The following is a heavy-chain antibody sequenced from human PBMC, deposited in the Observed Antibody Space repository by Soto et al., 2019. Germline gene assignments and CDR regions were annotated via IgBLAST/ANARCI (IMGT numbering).Heavy chain of an antibody. Sequence: VQLVQSGAEVKKPGESLKISCKGSEFSFTTYWIAWVRQMPGEGLKWMGIIYPDDSRTTYSPSFQGQVTISADKSINTAYLQWRSLNASDTAMYYCTRDLDYGGKSEDFDIWGQGTRVTVSS. J-gene: IGHJ3*02. CDR3: TRDLDYGGKSEDFDI. CDR2: IYPDDSRT. V-gene: IGHV5-51*03. CDR1: EFSFTTYW. D-gene: IGHD4-17*01.